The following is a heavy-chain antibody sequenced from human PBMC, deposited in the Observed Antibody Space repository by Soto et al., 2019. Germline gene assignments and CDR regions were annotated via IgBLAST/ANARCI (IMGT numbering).Heavy chain of an antibody. J-gene: IGHJ6*02. CDR1: GGSISFDHYH. CDR2: VHYSGSV. V-gene: IGHV4-30-4*01. CDR3: AREDDGGDRDYYGLDV. D-gene: IGHD2-21*02. Sequence: QVQLQQSGPGLVKPSQTLSLTCTVSGGSISFDHYHWTWIRQPPGKGLEWIRYVHYSGSVLYNPSLQSRVSISVDTSKNQFSLKLSSVTAADTAVYFCAREDDGGDRDYYGLDVWGQGTTVTVSS.